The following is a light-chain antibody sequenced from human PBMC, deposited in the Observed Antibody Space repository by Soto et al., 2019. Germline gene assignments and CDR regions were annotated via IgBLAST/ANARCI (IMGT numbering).Light chain of an antibody. J-gene: IGKJ1*01. V-gene: IGKV3-15*01. Sequence: EIVMTQSPATLSVSPGERATLSCRASQSVSSKLAWYQQKPGQAPRLLIYDTSTRATGIPARFSGSGSGTEFTLSICSLQSEDFAVYFCQQYDDWPPTSGQGTKVDIK. CDR1: QSVSSK. CDR3: QQYDDWPPT. CDR2: DTS.